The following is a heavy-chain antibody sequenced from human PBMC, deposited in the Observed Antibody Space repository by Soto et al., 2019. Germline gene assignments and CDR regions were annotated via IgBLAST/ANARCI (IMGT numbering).Heavy chain of an antibody. Sequence: SETLSLTCSVSGYSVTISDYYWACIRQPPGKGLEWIGSMFYSGLTYYNPSLKSRVTLSVDTSKNQFSVRLNSVTAADTAVYYCAPLSVSLSGPYGIHVWGQGTTVTVSS. D-gene: IGHD2-15*01. CDR1: GYSVTISDYY. V-gene: IGHV4-39*01. CDR3: APLSVSLSGPYGIHV. CDR2: MFYSGLT. J-gene: IGHJ6*02.